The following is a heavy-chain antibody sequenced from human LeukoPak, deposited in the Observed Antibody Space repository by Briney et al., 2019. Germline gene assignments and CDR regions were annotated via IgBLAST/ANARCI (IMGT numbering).Heavy chain of an antibody. Sequence: PSETLSLTCTVSGGSIGSSSYYWGWIRQPPGKGLEWIGSIYYSGSTYYNPSLKSRVTISVDTSKNQFSLKLSSVTAADTAVYYCARDRQWLAPDYWGQGTLVTVSS. CDR1: GGSIGSSSYY. V-gene: IGHV4-39*07. D-gene: IGHD6-19*01. J-gene: IGHJ4*02. CDR2: IYYSGST. CDR3: ARDRQWLAPDY.